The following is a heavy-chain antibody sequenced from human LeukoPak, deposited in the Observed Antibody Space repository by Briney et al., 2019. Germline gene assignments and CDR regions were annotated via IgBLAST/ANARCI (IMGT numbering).Heavy chain of an antibody. CDR1: GGSFSGYY. CDR2: INHSGST. V-gene: IGHV4-34*01. CDR3: ARGGGRGITIFWPWFDP. D-gene: IGHD3-9*01. Sequence: SETLSLTCAVYGGSFSGYYWSWIRPPPGKGLEWIGEINHSGSTNYNPSLKSRVTISVDTSKNQFSLKLSSVTAADTAVYYCARGGGRGITIFWPWFDPWGQGTLVTVSS. J-gene: IGHJ5*02.